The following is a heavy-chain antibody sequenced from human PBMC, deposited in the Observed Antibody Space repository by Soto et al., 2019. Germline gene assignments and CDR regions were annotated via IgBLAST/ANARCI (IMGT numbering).Heavy chain of an antibody. CDR2: MNPNSANT. CDR1: GYTFTSYD. CDR3: ARERVRGMDV. Sequence: QVQLVQSGAEVKKPGASVKVSCKASGYTFTSYDINWVRQATGQGLEWMGWMNPNSANTGYAQKIQGRASMTTNTSISTDYMELSSLSSEDTAVYYRARERVRGMDVWGQGTTVTVSS. J-gene: IGHJ6*01. V-gene: IGHV1-8*01. D-gene: IGHD6-25*01.